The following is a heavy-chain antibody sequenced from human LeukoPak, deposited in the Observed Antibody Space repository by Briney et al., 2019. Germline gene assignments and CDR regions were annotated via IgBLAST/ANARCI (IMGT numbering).Heavy chain of an antibody. CDR3: ASYVVFGSGKYYFDY. CDR1: GGSISSSNYY. D-gene: IGHD3-10*01. J-gene: IGHJ4*02. V-gene: IGHV4-39*01. Sequence: SETLSLTCTVSGGSISSSNYYWSWIRQPPGKELEWIASINYGGTTYYNPSLESRVTISVDTSKNQFSLRLSSVTAADAAVYFCASYVVFGSGKYYFDYWGQGSLVTVSS. CDR2: INYGGTT.